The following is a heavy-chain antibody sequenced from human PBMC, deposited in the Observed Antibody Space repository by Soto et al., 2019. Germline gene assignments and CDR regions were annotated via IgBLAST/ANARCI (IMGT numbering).Heavy chain of an antibody. CDR2: ISSSSTI. J-gene: IGHJ4*02. CDR1: GFTFSSYS. Sequence: GGSLRLSCAASGFTFSSYSMNWVRQAPGKGLEWVSYISSSSTIYYADSVKGRFTISRDNAKNSLYLQMNSLRDEDTAVYYCARDSSPPRILHYWGQGTLVTVSS. V-gene: IGHV3-48*02. CDR3: ARDSSPPRILHY.